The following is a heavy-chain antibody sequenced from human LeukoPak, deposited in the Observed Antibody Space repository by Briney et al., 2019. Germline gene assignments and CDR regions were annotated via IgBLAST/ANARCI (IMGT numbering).Heavy chain of an antibody. CDR2: IYTSGST. CDR3: ARGESSTSTLYYYYYYMDV. J-gene: IGHJ6*03. Sequence: PSETLSLTCTVSGGSISSGSYYWSWIRQPAGKGLEWIGRIYTSGSTNYNPSLKSRVTISVDTSKNQLSLKLSSVTAADTAMYYCARGESSTSTLYYYYYYMDVWGKGTTVTVSS. V-gene: IGHV4-61*02. D-gene: IGHD6-6*01. CDR1: GGSISSGSYY.